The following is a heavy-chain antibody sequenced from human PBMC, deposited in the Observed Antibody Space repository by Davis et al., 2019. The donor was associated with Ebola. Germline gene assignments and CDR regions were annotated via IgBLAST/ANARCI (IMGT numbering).Heavy chain of an antibody. Sequence: PGGSLRLSCAASGFTFSGSAMHWVRQAPGKGLEWVGRIRSKANSYATAYAASVKGRFTISRDDSKNTAYLQMNSLGAEDTAVYYCARARYYYGSGSYYKGGYGMDVWGQGTTVTVSS. J-gene: IGHJ6*02. CDR1: GFTFSGSA. D-gene: IGHD3-10*01. CDR2: IRSKANSYAT. V-gene: IGHV3-73*01. CDR3: ARARYYYGSGSYYKGGYGMDV.